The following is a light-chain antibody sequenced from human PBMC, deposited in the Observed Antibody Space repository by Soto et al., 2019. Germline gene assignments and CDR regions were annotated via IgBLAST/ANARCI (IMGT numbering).Light chain of an antibody. CDR1: QDISNY. CDR2: EAS. V-gene: IGKV1-27*01. Sequence: QMTQSPSSLSASVGDRVTITCRASQDISNYLAWYQQKPGGAPKLLIYEASTLQSGVPSRFSGSGSGADFTLTISSLQPEDVAIYYCQKYIDTPRTFGQGTRVEMK. CDR3: QKYIDTPRT. J-gene: IGKJ1*01.